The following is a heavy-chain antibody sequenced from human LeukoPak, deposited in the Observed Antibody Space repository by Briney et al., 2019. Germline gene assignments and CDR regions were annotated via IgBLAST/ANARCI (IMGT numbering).Heavy chain of an antibody. CDR2: IYYSGSS. CDR1: GGSISSHY. CDR3: AXXXXSSGXXXXXXP. J-gene: IGHJ5*02. Sequence: PSETLSLTCTVSGGSISSHYWSWIRQPPGKGLEWIGYIYYSGSSKYDPSLKSRVTISVDTSKNQFSLKLSSVTAADTAVYYCAXXXXSSGXXXXXXPWGQGTLVTVSS. V-gene: IGHV4-59*11. D-gene: IGHD3-22*01.